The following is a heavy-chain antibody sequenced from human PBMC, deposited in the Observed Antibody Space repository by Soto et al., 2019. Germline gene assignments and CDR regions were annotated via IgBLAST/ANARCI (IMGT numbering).Heavy chain of an antibody. V-gene: IGHV5-51*01. J-gene: IGHJ4*02. Sequence: GESLKISCKGSGYRLTSYWIAWVRQMSGKGLEWMGIIYPGDSNTIYSPSFQGQVTISADKSISTAYLKLSSVTAADTAVYYCARGLVGATYRYYFDYWGQGTLVTVSS. CDR1: GYRLTSYW. CDR2: IYPGDSNT. D-gene: IGHD1-26*01. CDR3: ARGLVGATYRYYFDY.